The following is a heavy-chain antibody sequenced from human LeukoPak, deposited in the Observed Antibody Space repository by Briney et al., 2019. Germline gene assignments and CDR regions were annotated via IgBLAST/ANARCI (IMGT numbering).Heavy chain of an antibody. Sequence: KPSETLSLTCTVSGGSISSYYWSWIRQAPGKGLEWIGYIYYSGSTNYNPSLKSRVTISVDTSKNQFSLKLRSVTAADTAVYYCARDKEDYGDYYWFDPWGQGTLVTVSS. CDR2: IYYSGST. CDR1: GGSISSYY. CDR3: ARDKEDYGDYYWFDP. J-gene: IGHJ5*02. V-gene: IGHV4-59*01. D-gene: IGHD4-17*01.